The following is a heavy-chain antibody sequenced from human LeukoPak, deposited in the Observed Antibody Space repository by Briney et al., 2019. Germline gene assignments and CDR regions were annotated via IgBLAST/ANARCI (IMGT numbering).Heavy chain of an antibody. CDR3: ARNLRKYGSNSEYFDY. CDR1: GFTFSSHG. V-gene: IGHV3-33*01. J-gene: IGHJ4*02. CDR2: IWYDASNK. Sequence: GGSLRLSCAASGFTFSSHGMHWVRQAPGKGLEWVAVIWYDASNKYYADSVKGRFTVSRDNSKNTLYLQMNSLRAEDTAMYYCARNLRKYGSNSEYFDYWGQGTVVTVPS. D-gene: IGHD4-23*01.